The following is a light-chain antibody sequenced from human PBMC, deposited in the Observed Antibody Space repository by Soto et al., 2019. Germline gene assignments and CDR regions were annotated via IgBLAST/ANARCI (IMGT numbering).Light chain of an antibody. V-gene: IGLV2-14*01. J-gene: IGLJ2*01. Sequence: QSALTQPASVSGSPGQSITISCAGTSSDIGNYNYVSWYQQYPGKAPKLMIYDVSSRPSGVSSHFSGSKSGNTASLTISGLQAEDEADYYCTSYTTSSTLVFGGGTKLTVL. CDR3: TSYTTSSTLV. CDR1: SSDIGNYNY. CDR2: DVS.